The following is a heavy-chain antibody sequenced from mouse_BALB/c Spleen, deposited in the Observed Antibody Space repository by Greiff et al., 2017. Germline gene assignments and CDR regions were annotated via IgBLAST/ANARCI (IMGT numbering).Heavy chain of an antibody. CDR3: ARGNHYYGSSYAMDY. J-gene: IGHJ4*01. D-gene: IGHD1-1*01. Sequence: EVQRVESGGGLVKPGGSLKLSCAASGFTFSSYAMSWVRQTPEKRLEWVASISSGGSTYYPDSVKGRFTISRDNARNILYLQMSSLRSEDTAMYYCARGNHYYGSSYAMDYWGQGTSVTVSS. V-gene: IGHV5-6-5*01. CDR2: ISSGGST. CDR1: GFTFSSYA.